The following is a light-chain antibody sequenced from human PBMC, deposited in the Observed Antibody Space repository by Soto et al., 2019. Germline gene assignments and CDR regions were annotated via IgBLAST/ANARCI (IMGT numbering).Light chain of an antibody. CDR3: QQSYSNPPYT. CDR2: AAS. V-gene: IGKV1-39*01. J-gene: IGKJ2*01. Sequence: DIQMTQSPSSLSASVGDRVTITCRASQSISSYLNWYQQKPGKAPKLLIYAASSLQSGVPSRFSGSGSGTDVTLTISSLQPEDFETYYCQQSYSNPPYTFGQGTKLEIK. CDR1: QSISSY.